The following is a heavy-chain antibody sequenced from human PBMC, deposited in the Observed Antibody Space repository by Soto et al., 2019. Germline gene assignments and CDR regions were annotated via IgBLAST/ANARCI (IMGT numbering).Heavy chain of an antibody. V-gene: IGHV4-34*01. D-gene: IGHD2-2*01. Sequence: PSETLSLTCAVYGGSFSGYYWSWIRQPPGKGLEWIGEINHSGSTNYNPSLKSRVTISVDTSKNQFSLKLSSVTAADTAVYYCARGGIVVVPAARRLDYWGQGTLVT. J-gene: IGHJ4*02. CDR2: INHSGST. CDR1: GGSFSGYY. CDR3: ARGGIVVVPAARRLDY.